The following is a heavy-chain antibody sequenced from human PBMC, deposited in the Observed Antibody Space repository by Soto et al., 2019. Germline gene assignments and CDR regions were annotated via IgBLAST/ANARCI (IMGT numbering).Heavy chain of an antibody. CDR3: AGGQYYFDY. D-gene: IGHD2-15*01. J-gene: IGHJ4*02. Sequence: QVQLVESGGGVVQPGRSLRLSCAASGFPFSSYGMHWVRQAPGKGLDWVALISYDGTNQYYADSVKVRFTVSRDNSKNQLYLHMSSLRAEDTAVYYCAGGQYYFDYCGQGTLVSVSS. V-gene: IGHV3-30*03. CDR1: GFPFSSYG. CDR2: ISYDGTNQ.